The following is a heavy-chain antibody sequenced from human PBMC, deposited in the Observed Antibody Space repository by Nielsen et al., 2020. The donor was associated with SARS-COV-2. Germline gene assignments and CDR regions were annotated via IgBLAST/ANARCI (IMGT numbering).Heavy chain of an antibody. D-gene: IGHD6-13*01. CDR2: IRSKANIYAT. Sequence: GESLKISCAASGFTFSGSSMHWVRQASGKGLEWIGRIRSKANIYATAYAASVKGRFTISRDDSKNTAYLQMNSLKTEDAAVYFCTRVNPITDSWFDALDLWSQGTMVTVSS. V-gene: IGHV3-73*01. CDR1: GFTFSGSS. CDR3: TRVNPITDSWFDALDL. J-gene: IGHJ3*01.